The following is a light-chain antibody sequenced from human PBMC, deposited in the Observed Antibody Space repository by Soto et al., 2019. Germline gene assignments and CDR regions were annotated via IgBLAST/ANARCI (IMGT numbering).Light chain of an antibody. CDR2: GAS. CDR1: QSVSNNY. Sequence: EIVLKQSPGTLSLSPGERATLSCRASQSVSNNYLAWYQQKPGQAPRLLIYGASNRATGIPDRFSGSGSGTDFTLTISSLEPEDFAVYYCQQRSNWPWAFGQGTKVDIK. J-gene: IGKJ1*01. V-gene: IGKV3D-20*02. CDR3: QQRSNWPWA.